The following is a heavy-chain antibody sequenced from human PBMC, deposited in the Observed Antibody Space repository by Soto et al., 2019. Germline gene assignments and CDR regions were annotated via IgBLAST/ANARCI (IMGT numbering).Heavy chain of an antibody. V-gene: IGHV1-3*01. CDR2: INAGNGNT. Sequence: QVQLVQSGAEVKKPGASVKVSCMAPGYTFTSYVMHWVRQAPGQRLEGMGWINAGNGNTKYSQKFQGRVIITRDTSASTAYMELSSLRSEDTAVYYCARDVGATGDWGQGTLVTVSS. J-gene: IGHJ4*02. D-gene: IGHD1-26*01. CDR3: ARDVGATGD. CDR1: GYTFTSYV.